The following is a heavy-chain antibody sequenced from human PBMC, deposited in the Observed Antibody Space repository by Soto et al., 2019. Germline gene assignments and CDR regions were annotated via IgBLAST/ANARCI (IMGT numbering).Heavy chain of an antibody. CDR1: GGSISSGDYY. D-gene: IGHD3-10*01. J-gene: IGHJ5*02. CDR3: ARTYYYRSGTYFAWFDP. CDR2: IYYSGST. Sequence: PSETLSLTCSVSGGSISSGDYYWSWIRQPPGKGLEWIGYIYYSGSTYYNPSLKSRVTISVDTSKNQFSLKLSSVTAADTAVYFCARTYYYRSGTYFAWFDPWGQGTLVTVSS. V-gene: IGHV4-30-4*01.